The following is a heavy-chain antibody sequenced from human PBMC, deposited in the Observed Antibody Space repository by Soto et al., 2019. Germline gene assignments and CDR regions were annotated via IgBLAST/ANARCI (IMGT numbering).Heavy chain of an antibody. D-gene: IGHD1-26*01. V-gene: IGHV1-2*02. CDR2: MRTGSGDT. CDR3: ARRSTTYLNEVIYDI. Sequence: QVQLVQSGAEVKRPGASVRFSCKASRYTFTSYDIFWVRQSPGQGLGWMGWMRTGSGDTHYAQKFQGRVTMTRDTSISTAYMELNNLVSDDTAVYYCARRSTTYLNEVIYDIWGQGTLVTVSS. CDR1: RYTFTSYD. J-gene: IGHJ1*01.